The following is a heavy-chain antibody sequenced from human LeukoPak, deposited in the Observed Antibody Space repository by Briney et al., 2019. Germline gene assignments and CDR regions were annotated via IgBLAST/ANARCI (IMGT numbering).Heavy chain of an antibody. CDR3: ARHPHSATYPEDY. Sequence: GESLKISCKGSGYSFTSYWIAWVRQMPGKGLEWMGIIYPGDSDTRYSPSFQGLVTIPADKSISTAYLQWSSLKASDTAMYYCARHPHSATYPEDYWGQGTLVTVSS. D-gene: IGHD1-26*01. J-gene: IGHJ4*02. V-gene: IGHV5-51*01. CDR2: IYPGDSDT. CDR1: GYSFTSYW.